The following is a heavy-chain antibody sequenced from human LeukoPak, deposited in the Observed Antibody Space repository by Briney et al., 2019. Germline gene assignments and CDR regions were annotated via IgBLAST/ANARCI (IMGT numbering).Heavy chain of an antibody. J-gene: IGHJ4*02. Sequence: SETLSLTCTVSGGSISSSSYYWGWIRQPPGKALEWSGSIYYSGSTYYNQSLKSRVTISVDTSKNQSSLKLSSVPAADTAVYYCARLWELRRFDXWGQGTLVTVS. CDR3: ARLWELRRFDX. CDR2: IYYSGST. CDR1: GGSISSSSYY. V-gene: IGHV4-39*01. D-gene: IGHD1-26*01.